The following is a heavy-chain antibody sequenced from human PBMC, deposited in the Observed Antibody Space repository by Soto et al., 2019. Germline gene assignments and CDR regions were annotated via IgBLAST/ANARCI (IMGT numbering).Heavy chain of an antibody. CDR1: GGSISSYY. CDR2: IYYSGST. V-gene: IGHV4-59*01. D-gene: IGHD2-21*01. CDR3: ARGIVPAWTGD. J-gene: IGHJ4*02. Sequence: SETLSLTCTVSGGSISSYYWSWIRQPPGKGLEWIGYIYYSGSTNYNPSLKSRVTISVDTSKNQFSLKLSSVIAADTAVYYCARGIVPAWTGDWGQGTLVTVSS.